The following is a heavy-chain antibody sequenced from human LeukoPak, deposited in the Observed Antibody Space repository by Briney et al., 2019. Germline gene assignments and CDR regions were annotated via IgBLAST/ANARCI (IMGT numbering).Heavy chain of an antibody. CDR2: IRYDGSNK. D-gene: IGHD6-13*01. V-gene: IGHV3-30*02. J-gene: IGHJ4*02. CDR3: AKGRGGSSWYSD. Sequence: PGGSLRLSCAASGFTFSIYGMHWVRQAPAKGLEWVAFIRYDGSNKYYADSVKGRFTISRDNSKNTLYLQMNSLRAEGTAVYYCAKGRGGSSWYSDWGQGTLATVSS. CDR1: GFTFSIYG.